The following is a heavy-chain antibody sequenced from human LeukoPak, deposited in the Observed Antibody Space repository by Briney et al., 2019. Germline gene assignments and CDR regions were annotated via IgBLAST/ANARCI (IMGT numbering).Heavy chain of an antibody. D-gene: IGHD6-13*01. Sequence: SVKVSCKASGGTFSSYAISWVRQAPGQGLEWMGRIIPILGIANYAQKFQGRVTITADKSTSTAYMELSSLRSEDTAVYYCARVNSSSWYVYGMDVWGQGATVTVSS. CDR2: IIPILGIA. J-gene: IGHJ6*02. CDR3: ARVNSSSWYVYGMDV. CDR1: GGTFSSYA. V-gene: IGHV1-69*04.